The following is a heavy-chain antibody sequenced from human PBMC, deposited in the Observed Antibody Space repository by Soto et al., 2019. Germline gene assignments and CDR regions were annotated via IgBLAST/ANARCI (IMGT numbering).Heavy chain of an antibody. CDR2: ISYDGSNK. CDR1: GFTFSSYG. J-gene: IGHJ5*02. D-gene: IGHD3-10*01. Sequence: QVQLVESGGGVVQPGRSLRLSCAASGFTFSSYGMHWVRQAPGKGLEWVAVISYDGSNKYYADSVKGRFTISRDNSKTTLYLQMNSLRAEDTAVYYCAKDYGSGSSPWGQGTLVTVSS. CDR3: AKDYGSGSSP. V-gene: IGHV3-30*18.